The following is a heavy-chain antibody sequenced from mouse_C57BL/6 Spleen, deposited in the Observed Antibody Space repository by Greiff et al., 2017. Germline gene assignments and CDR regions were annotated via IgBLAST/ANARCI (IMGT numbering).Heavy chain of an antibody. J-gene: IGHJ3*01. Sequence: EVQLQQSGPELVKPGASVKISCKASGYTFTDYYMNWVKQSHGKSLEWIGDINPNNGGTSYNQKFKGKATLTVDKSSSTAYMELRSLTSEDSAVYYCARNWVFAYWGKGTLVTVSA. V-gene: IGHV1-26*01. CDR3: ARNWVFAY. D-gene: IGHD4-1*01. CDR2: INPNNGGT. CDR1: GYTFTDYY.